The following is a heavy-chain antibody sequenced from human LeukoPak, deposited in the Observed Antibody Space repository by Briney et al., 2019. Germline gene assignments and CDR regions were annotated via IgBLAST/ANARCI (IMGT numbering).Heavy chain of an antibody. CDR2: ISGSGST. Sequence: PGGSLRLSCAASGFILTKYAITWVRQAPGKGLEWVSTISGSGSTYYPDSAKGRFTISRDNSKNTLYLQMNDLRAEDTAIYYCAKDSRAGSPRAFDIWGQGTMVTVSS. J-gene: IGHJ3*02. V-gene: IGHV3-23*01. CDR3: AKDSRAGSPRAFDI. CDR1: GFILTKYA.